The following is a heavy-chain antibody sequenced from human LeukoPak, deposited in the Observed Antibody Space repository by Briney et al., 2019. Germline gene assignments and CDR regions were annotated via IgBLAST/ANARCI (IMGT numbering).Heavy chain of an antibody. CDR3: TRTMMGSNAFDI. CDR1: GFTFSRYW. V-gene: IGHV3-74*01. J-gene: IGHJ3*02. CDR2: IKNDGSTT. D-gene: IGHD3-22*01. Sequence: GGSLRLSCAASGFTFSRYWMHWVRHAPGKGLVWVARIKNDGSTTIYADSVKGRFTISRDNTKNTLYLQMNSLRVEDTTVYYCTRTMMGSNAFDIWGQGTMVTVSS.